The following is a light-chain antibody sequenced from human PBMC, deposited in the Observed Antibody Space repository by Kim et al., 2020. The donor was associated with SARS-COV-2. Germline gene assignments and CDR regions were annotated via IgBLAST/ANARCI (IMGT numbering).Light chain of an antibody. CDR3: AAWDDSLNGYV. Sequence: GQGFSISCSGSSSNIGSNTVNCYQQLPGTAPKLLIYSNNQRPSGVPDRFSGSKSGTSASLAISGLQSEDEADYYCAAWDDSLNGYVFGTGTKVTVL. CDR2: SNN. V-gene: IGLV1-44*01. CDR1: SSNIGSNT. J-gene: IGLJ1*01.